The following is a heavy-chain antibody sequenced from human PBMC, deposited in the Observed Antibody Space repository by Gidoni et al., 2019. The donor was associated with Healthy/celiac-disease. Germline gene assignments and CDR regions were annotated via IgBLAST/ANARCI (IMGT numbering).Heavy chain of an antibody. CDR2: IYYSGST. Sequence: QVQLQESGPGLVKPSETLSLTCTVSGGSISSYYWSWIRQPPGKGLEWIGYIYYSGSTNYNPSLKSRVTISVVTSKNQFSLKLSSVTAADTAVYYCARDWSSGWYYAFDIWGQGTMVTVSS. D-gene: IGHD6-19*01. V-gene: IGHV4-59*01. CDR1: GGSISSYY. J-gene: IGHJ3*02. CDR3: ARDWSSGWYYAFDI.